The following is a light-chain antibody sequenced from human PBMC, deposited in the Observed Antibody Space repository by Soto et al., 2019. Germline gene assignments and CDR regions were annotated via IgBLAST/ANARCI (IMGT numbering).Light chain of an antibody. CDR2: EVS. CDR3: NSYAGTNSFAV. Sequence: QSALTQPPSASGSPGQSVTISCTGTSSDVGGYNFVSWYQQHPGKAPKLMIYEVSKRPSGVPDRFSGSKSGNTASLTVSGLQAEDEAEYYCNSYAGTNSFAVFGGGTQLTVL. CDR1: SSDVGGYNF. J-gene: IGLJ2*01. V-gene: IGLV2-8*01.